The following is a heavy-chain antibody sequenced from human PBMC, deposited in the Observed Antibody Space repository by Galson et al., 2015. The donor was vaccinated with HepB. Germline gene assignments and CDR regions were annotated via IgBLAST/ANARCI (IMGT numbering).Heavy chain of an antibody. D-gene: IGHD6-13*01. CDR1: GGSISSYY. V-gene: IGHV4-59*01. Sequence: ETLSLTCTVSGGSISSYYWSWIRQPPGKGLEWIGYIYYSGSTNYNPSLKSRVTISVDTSKNQFSLKLSSVTAADTAVYYCARDRGGSSWYIDYWGQGTLVTVSS. CDR3: ARDRGGSSWYIDY. CDR2: IYYSGST. J-gene: IGHJ4*02.